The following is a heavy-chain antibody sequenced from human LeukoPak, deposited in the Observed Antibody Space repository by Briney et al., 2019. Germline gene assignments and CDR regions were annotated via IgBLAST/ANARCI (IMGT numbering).Heavy chain of an antibody. CDR1: GFTFSSYG. CDR3: ARGAFYDTDAFDI. V-gene: IGHV3-30*03. J-gene: IGHJ3*02. D-gene: IGHD3-9*01. Sequence: GGSLRLSCAASGFTFSSYGMHWVRQAPGKGLEWVAVISYDGSNKHYADSVKGRFTISRDNAKNSLYLQMDSLRAEDTAVYYCARGAFYDTDAFDIWGQGTMVTVSS. CDR2: ISYDGSNK.